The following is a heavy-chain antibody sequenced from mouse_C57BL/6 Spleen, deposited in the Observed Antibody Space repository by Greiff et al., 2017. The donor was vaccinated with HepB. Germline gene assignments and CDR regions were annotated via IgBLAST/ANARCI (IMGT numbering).Heavy chain of an antibody. J-gene: IGHJ4*01. CDR2: IDPSDSYT. D-gene: IGHD4-1*01. Sequence: QVQLQQSGAELVKPGASVKLSCKASGYTFTSYWMQWVKQRPGQGLEWIGEIDPSDSYTNYNQKFKGKATLTVDTSSSTAYMQLSSLTSEDSAVYYCARRGNWDESYYAMDYWGQGTSVTVSS. CDR3: ARRGNWDESYYAMDY. V-gene: IGHV1-50*01. CDR1: GYTFTSYW.